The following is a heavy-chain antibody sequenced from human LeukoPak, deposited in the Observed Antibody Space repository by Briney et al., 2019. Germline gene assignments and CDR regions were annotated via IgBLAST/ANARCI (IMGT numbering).Heavy chain of an antibody. V-gene: IGHV4-30-2*01. CDR3: ARAFGSGWYGVLYEDAFDI. D-gene: IGHD6-19*01. CDR1: GGSISSGGYS. CDR2: IYHSGST. Sequence: KPSETLSLTCAVSGGSISSGGYSWSWIRQPPGKGLEWIGYIYHSGSTYYNPSLKSRVTISVDRSKNQFSLKLSSVTAADTAVYYCARAFGSGWYGVLYEDAFDIWGQGTMVTVSS. J-gene: IGHJ3*02.